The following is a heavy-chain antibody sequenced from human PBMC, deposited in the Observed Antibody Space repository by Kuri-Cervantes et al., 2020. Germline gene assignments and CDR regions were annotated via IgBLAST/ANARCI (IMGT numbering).Heavy chain of an antibody. Sequence: GESLKISCTASGFTFGDYAMSWVRQAPGMGLEWVGFIRSKAYGGTTEYAASVKGRFTISRDDSKSITYLQMNSLRAEDTAVYYCARAERQYYDSWSGYSYYYYYMDVWGKGTTVTVSS. CDR1: GFTFGDYA. CDR2: IRSKAYGGTT. J-gene: IGHJ6*03. D-gene: IGHD3-3*01. CDR3: ARAERQYYDSWSGYSYYYYYMDV. V-gene: IGHV3-49*04.